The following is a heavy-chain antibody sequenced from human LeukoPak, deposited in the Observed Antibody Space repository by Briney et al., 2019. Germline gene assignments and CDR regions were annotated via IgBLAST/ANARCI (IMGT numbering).Heavy chain of an antibody. J-gene: IGHJ4*02. Sequence: SETLSLTCTVSIGSINNGDYYWSWIRQSPGKGLEWIGYIYFTGAAYYNPSLKSRVLISVNTSANQFSLKVTSMTAVDTAVYYCARGNGYNLGTFDYWGQGTLVTVSS. CDR3: ARGNGYNLGTFDY. CDR2: IYFTGAA. CDR1: IGSINNGDYY. D-gene: IGHD5-24*01. V-gene: IGHV4-30-4*01.